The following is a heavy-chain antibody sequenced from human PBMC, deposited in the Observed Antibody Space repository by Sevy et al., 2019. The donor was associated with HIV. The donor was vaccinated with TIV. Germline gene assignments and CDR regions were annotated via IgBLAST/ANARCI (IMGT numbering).Heavy chain of an antibody. V-gene: IGHV4-39*01. J-gene: IGHJ4*02. CDR2: IYYSGST. CDR3: VSNDPGGSSPFDY. D-gene: IGHD6-6*01. Sequence: SETLSLTCTVSGGSISSSSYYWGWIRQPPGKGLEWIGSIYYSGSTYYNPPLKSRVTISVDTSKNQFSLKLSSVTAADTAVYYCVSNDPGGSSPFDYWGQGTLVTVSS. CDR1: GGSISSSSYY.